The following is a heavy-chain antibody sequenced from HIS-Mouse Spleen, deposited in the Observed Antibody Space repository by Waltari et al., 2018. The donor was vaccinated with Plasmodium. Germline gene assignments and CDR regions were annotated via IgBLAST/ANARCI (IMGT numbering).Heavy chain of an antibody. CDR2: ISSSSSYI. J-gene: IGHJ4*02. CDR1: GFTFSSYS. Sequence: EVQLVESGGGLVKPGGSLRLSCAASGFTFSSYSMNGVLQAPGKGLEWVSSISSSSSYIYYADSVKGRFTISRDNAKNSLYLQMNSLRAEDTAVYYCARDRSAAALLGYWGQGTLVTVSS. D-gene: IGHD6-13*01. CDR3: ARDRSAAALLGY. V-gene: IGHV3-21*01.